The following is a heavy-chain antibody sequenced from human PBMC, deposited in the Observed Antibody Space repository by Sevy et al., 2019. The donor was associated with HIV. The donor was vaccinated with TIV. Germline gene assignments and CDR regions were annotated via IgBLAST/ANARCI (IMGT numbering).Heavy chain of an antibody. V-gene: IGHV3-7*01. CDR2: IKPDGSDK. D-gene: IGHD1-26*01. CDR3: GEGGGGH. CDR1: GFIFSNSW. J-gene: IGHJ4*02. Sequence: GGSLRLSCAASGFIFSNSWMGWVRQAPGRGLECVAAIKPDGSDKYYVDSVKGRFIVSRANAKNSLFLQMNSLGDEDTAVYYCGEGGGGHWGQGALVTVSS.